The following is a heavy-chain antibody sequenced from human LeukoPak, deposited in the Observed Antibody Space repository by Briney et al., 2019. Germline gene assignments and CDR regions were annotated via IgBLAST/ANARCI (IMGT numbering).Heavy chain of an antibody. D-gene: IGHD4-11*01. CDR1: GGSISSGDYY. V-gene: IGHV4-30-4*01. Sequence: PSETLSLTCTVSGGSISSGDYYWSWIRQPPGKGLEWIGYIYYSGSTYYNPSLKSRVTISVDTSKNQFSLKLSSVTAADTAVYYCARESLTDYSRVYFDYWGQGTLVTVSS. CDR2: IYYSGST. CDR3: ARESLTDYSRVYFDY. J-gene: IGHJ4*02.